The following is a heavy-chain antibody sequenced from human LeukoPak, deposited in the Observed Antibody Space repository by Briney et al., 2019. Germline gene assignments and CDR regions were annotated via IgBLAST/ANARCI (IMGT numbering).Heavy chain of an antibody. CDR1: GGSISSYY. CDR3: ARDVSVPGLTGYPNWFDP. V-gene: IGHV4-4*07. Sequence: SETLSLTCTVSGGSISSYYRSWLRQPAGKGLEWIGRIYTSGSTNYNPSLKSRVTMSVDTSKNQFSLKLGSVTAADTAVYYCARDVSVPGLTGYPNWFDPWGQGTLVTVSS. CDR2: IYTSGST. D-gene: IGHD3-9*01. J-gene: IGHJ5*02.